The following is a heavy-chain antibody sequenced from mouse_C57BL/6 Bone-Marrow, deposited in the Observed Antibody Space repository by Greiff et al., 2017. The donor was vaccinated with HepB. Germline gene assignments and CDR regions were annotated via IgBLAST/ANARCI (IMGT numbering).Heavy chain of an antibody. CDR2: INPGSGGT. J-gene: IGHJ3*01. D-gene: IGHD4-1*01. CDR1: GYAFTNYL. CDR3: ARGRTGTGFAY. V-gene: IGHV1-54*01. Sequence: VQLQQSGAELVRPGTSVKVSCKASGYAFTNYLIEWVKQRPGQGLEWIGVINPGSGGTNYNEKFKGKATLTADKSSSTAYMQLSSLTSEDSAVYFCARGRTGTGFAYWGQGTLVTVSA.